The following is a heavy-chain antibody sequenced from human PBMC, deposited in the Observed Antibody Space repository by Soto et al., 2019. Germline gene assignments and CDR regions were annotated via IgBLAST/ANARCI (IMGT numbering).Heavy chain of an antibody. J-gene: IGHJ4*02. V-gene: IGHV1-69*13. Sequence: GASVKVSCKASGGTFSSYAISWVRQAPGQGLEWMGGIIPIFGTANYAQKFQGRVTITADESTSTAYMELSSLRSEDTAVYYCARDRRDDSSGYPQQAFDYWGQGTLVTVSS. CDR2: IIPIFGTA. CDR3: ARDRRDDSSGYPQQAFDY. CDR1: GGTFSSYA. D-gene: IGHD3-22*01.